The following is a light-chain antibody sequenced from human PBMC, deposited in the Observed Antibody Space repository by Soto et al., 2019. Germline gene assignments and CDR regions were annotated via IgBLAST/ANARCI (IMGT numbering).Light chain of an antibody. CDR2: GAS. CDR1: QSVNSN. CDR3: QQYNNWPFT. V-gene: IGKV3D-15*01. Sequence: EIVMTQSPASLSVSPGDSATLSCRASQSVNSNLAWYQQKPGQAPRLVIYGASIRATGIPDRFSGGGSGTEFTLTISSLQSEDFAVYYCQQYNNWPFTCGQGTKLEIK. J-gene: IGKJ2*01.